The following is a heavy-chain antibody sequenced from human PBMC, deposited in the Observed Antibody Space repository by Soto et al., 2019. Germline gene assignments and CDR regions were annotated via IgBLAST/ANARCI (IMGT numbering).Heavy chain of an antibody. V-gene: IGHV3-21*01. CDR3: ASITMVRGAHEYSRDY. Sequence: GGSLRLSCAASGFTFSSYSMNWVRQAPGKGLEWVSSISSSSSYIYYADSVKGRFTISRDNAKNSLYLQMNSLRAEDTAVYYCASITMVRGAHEYSRDYWGQGTLVTVSS. CDR1: GFTFSSYS. CDR2: ISSSSSYI. D-gene: IGHD3-10*01. J-gene: IGHJ4*02.